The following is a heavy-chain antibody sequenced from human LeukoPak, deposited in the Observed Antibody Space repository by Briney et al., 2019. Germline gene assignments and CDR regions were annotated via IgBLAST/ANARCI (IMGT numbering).Heavy chain of an antibody. V-gene: IGHV3-23*01. Sequence: PGGSLRLSCAASGFTFSSYGMTWVRQAPGKGLEWVSAITGSGGSTSYADSVKGRFTISRNNSKNTLYLQMNSLRAEDTAVYSCAKGTSGWSFDYWGQGTLVTVSS. D-gene: IGHD6-19*01. J-gene: IGHJ4*02. CDR3: AKGTSGWSFDY. CDR1: GFTFSSYG. CDR2: ITGSGGST.